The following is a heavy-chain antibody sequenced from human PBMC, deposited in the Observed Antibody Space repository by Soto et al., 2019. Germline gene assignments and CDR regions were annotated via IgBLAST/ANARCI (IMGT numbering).Heavy chain of an antibody. D-gene: IGHD3-10*01. V-gene: IGHV3-30*18. Sequence: PGGSLRLSCAASGFTFSSYGMRWVRQAPGKGLEWVAVISYDGSNKYYADSVKGRFTISRDNSKNTLYLQMNSLRAEDTAVYYCAKDIGVYYGSGSYLGYYYYYGMDVWGQGTTVTVSS. J-gene: IGHJ6*02. CDR2: ISYDGSNK. CDR3: AKDIGVYYGSGSYLGYYYYYGMDV. CDR1: GFTFSSYG.